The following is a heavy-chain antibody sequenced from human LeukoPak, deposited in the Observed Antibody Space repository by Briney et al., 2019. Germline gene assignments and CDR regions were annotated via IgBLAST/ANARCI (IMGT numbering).Heavy chain of an antibody. CDR1: EYSIANGYH. CDR3: ARSEINDYMRF. CDR2: IYQSGST. V-gene: IGHV4-38-2*01. J-gene: IGHJ4*02. D-gene: IGHD4-11*01. Sequence: SESLSLTCSVSEYSIANGYHWAWVRQPPGKRLEWLGSIYQSGSTYDNLSLKSRLTMSVDTSKNQFSLTMRAVTAADTALYYCARSEINDYMRFWGQGILVTVSS.